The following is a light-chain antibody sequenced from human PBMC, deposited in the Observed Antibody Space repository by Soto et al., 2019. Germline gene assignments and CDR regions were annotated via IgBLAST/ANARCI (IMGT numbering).Light chain of an antibody. J-gene: IGKJ5*01. Sequence: EIVMTQSPATLSVSPGERATLSCRASQSVSSKLAWYQQKPGQAPRLLIYGASSRATGIPDRFSGSGSGTDFTLTISRLEPEDFAVYYCQHYDNSPPSVTFGPGTRLEIK. CDR1: QSVSSK. V-gene: IGKV3-20*01. CDR2: GAS. CDR3: QHYDNSPPSVT.